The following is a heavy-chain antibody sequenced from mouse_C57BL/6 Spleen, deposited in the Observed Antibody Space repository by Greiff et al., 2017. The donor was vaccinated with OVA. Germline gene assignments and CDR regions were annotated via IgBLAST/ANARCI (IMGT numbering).Heavy chain of an antibody. CDR1: GYTFTSYG. J-gene: IGHJ2*01. D-gene: IGHD2-4*01. V-gene: IGHV1-81*01. CDR3: ARDYEGTYYFDY. CDR2: IYPRSGNT. Sequence: MESCQASGYTFTSYGISWVKQRTGQGLEWIGEIYPRSGNTYYNEKFKGKATLTADKSSSTAYMELRSLTSEDSAVYFCARDYEGTYYFDYWGQGTTLTVSS.